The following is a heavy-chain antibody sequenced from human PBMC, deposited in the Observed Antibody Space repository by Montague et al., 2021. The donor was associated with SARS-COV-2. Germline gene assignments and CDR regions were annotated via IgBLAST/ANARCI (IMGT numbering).Heavy chain of an antibody. CDR3: AGSHDYGDYAFNY. J-gene: IGHJ4*02. CDR1: GGSITSDGYY. CDR2: IYNSGSTYYYSGST. Sequence: TLSLTCSVSGGSITSDGYYWNWIRQQPDKGLEWIGNIYNSGSTYYYSGSTYYNPSLKSRATISVDTSKNQFSLKLNSVTAADTAVYYCAGSHDYGDYAFNYWGQGTLVTVSS. D-gene: IGHD4-17*01. V-gene: IGHV4-31*03.